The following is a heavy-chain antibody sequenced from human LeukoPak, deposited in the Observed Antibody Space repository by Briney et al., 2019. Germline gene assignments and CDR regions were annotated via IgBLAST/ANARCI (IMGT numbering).Heavy chain of an antibody. D-gene: IGHD6-13*01. Sequence: GGSLRLSCAASGFTFSDYWMTWVRQAPGKGLEWVSAISGSGGSTYYADSVKGRFTISRDNSKNTLYLQMNSLRAEDTAVYYCAKWAAAAGQNWFDPWGQGTLVTVSS. CDR3: AKWAAAAGQNWFDP. J-gene: IGHJ5*02. CDR1: GFTFSDYW. V-gene: IGHV3-23*01. CDR2: ISGSGGST.